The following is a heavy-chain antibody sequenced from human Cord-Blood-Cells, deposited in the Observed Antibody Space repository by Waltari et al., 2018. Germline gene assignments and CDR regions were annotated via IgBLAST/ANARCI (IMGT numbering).Heavy chain of an antibody. CDR1: GFTFSSYW. CDR3: AREVDCSSTSCYIGAFDI. V-gene: IGHV3-7*01. CDR2: IKQDGSEK. J-gene: IGHJ3*02. Sequence: EVQLVESGGGLVQPGGSLRLSCAASGFTFSSYWMSWVRQAPGKGLEWVANIKQDGSEKYYVDSVKGRFTISRDNAKNSLYLQMNSLRAEDTAVYYCAREVDCSSTSCYIGAFDIWGQGTMVTVSS. D-gene: IGHD2-2*02.